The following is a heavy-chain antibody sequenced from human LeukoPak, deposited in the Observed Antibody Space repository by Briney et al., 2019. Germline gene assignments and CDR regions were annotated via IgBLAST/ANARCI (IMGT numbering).Heavy chain of an antibody. D-gene: IGHD3-22*01. CDR1: GYAFTRYD. J-gene: IGHJ4*02. CDR3: AGGYDSSGYYLD. CDR2: MNPNSGNT. Sequence: ASVKVSSKASGYAFTRYDINWLRHATGQGLEWVGWMNPNSGNTGYAQKFSGRVTLTRNTSKSTPYMELSSLSSEVTAGYYCAGGYDSSGYYLDWGRGPVLTVSP. V-gene: IGHV1-8*01.